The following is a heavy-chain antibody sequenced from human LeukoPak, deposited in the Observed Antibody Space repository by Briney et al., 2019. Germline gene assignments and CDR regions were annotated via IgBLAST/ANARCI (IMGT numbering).Heavy chain of an antibody. CDR3: ARGRVALDAFDI. CDR2: INHSGST. CDR1: GGSFSGYY. V-gene: IGHV4-34*01. Sequence: PSETLSLTCAVYGGSFSGYYWSWIRQPPGKGLEWIGAINHSGSTNYNPSLKSRVTISVDTSKNQFSLKLSSVTAADTAVYYCARGRVALDAFDIWGQGTMVTVSS. J-gene: IGHJ3*02.